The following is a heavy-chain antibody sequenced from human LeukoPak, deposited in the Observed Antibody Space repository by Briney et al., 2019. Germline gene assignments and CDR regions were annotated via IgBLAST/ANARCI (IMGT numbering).Heavy chain of an antibody. J-gene: IGHJ4*02. CDR3: ARDSDSSGWLYYFDY. Sequence: GGSLRLSWAASGFTFSSYSMNWVRQAPGKGLEWVSTISSSGSYIYYADSVKGRFTISRDNAKNSLYLQMNNLRAEDTAVYYCARDSDSSGWLYYFDYWGQGTLVTVSS. D-gene: IGHD6-19*01. CDR1: GFTFSSYS. CDR2: ISSSGSYI. V-gene: IGHV3-21*01.